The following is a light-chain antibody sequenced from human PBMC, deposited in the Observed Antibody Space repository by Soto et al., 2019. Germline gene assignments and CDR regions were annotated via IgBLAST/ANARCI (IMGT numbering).Light chain of an antibody. V-gene: IGLV3-25*03. CDR1: ALPKQY. J-gene: IGLJ2*01. CDR2: KDS. CDR3: QSADSTYLV. Sequence: SYELTQPPSVSVSPGQTARITCSGDALPKQYAYWYQQKPGQAPVLVIYKDSERPSGIPERFSGSSSGTTVTLTISGVQAEDEADYYCQSADSTYLVFGGGTKVTVL.